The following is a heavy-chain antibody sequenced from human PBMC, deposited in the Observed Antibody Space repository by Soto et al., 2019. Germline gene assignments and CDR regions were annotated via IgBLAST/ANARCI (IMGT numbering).Heavy chain of an antibody. CDR3: ASRPWGCGELRYYYGMDV. D-gene: IGHD3-10*01. Sequence: SETLSVTCADYGGSVSGYLWSWIRQPPGKGLEWSGEINHSGSTNYNPSRKSRVTISVDTSKNQYSLKLSPATAADRAVYYCASRPWGCGELRYYYGMDVWGQGTTVTASS. CDR1: GGSVSGYL. CDR2: INHSGST. J-gene: IGHJ6*02. V-gene: IGHV4-34*01.